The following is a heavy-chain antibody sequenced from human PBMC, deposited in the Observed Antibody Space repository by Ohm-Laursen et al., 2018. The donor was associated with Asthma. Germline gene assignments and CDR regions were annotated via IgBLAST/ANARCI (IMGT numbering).Heavy chain of an antibody. V-gene: IGHV3-30-3*01. CDR1: GFTFRSYA. D-gene: IGHD3-3*01. CDR2: GGSYYDGGLK. Sequence: SLRLPCAASGFTFRSYAMHWVRQAPGKGLEWVAVGGSYYDGGLKYYADSVNGRFTVSRDDSKNTLYLQMNSLRPDDTAVYYCARDVMEWYLPAFDFWGQGTLVTVSS. J-gene: IGHJ4*02. CDR3: ARDVMEWYLPAFDF.